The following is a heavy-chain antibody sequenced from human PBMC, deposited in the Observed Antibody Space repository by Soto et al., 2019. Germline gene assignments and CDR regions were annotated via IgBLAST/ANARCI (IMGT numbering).Heavy chain of an antibody. Sequence: GESLKISCKGSGYSFTSYWISWVRQMPGKGLEWMGRIDPSDSYTNYSPSFQGHVTISADKSISTAYLQWSSLKASDTAMYYCAGRGSEGNYYDSSGYYFDWGQGTMVTVSS. CDR1: GYSFTSYW. J-gene: IGHJ3*01. D-gene: IGHD3-22*01. CDR2: IDPSDSYT. CDR3: AGRGSEGNYYDSSGYYFD. V-gene: IGHV5-10-1*01.